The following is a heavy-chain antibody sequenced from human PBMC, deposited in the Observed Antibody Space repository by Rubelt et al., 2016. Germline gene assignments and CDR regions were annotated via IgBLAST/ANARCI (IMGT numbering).Heavy chain of an antibody. V-gene: IGHV4-59*12. CDR1: GGAISRYY. D-gene: IGHD2-2*01. Sequence: GGAISRYYWTWIRQPPGKGLEWIGYIHYSGSTNYNPSLKSRVTISVDTSKNQFSLKLSSVTAADTAVYYCAIGRPYCSSTSCRYFDYWGQGTLVTVSS. J-gene: IGHJ4*02. CDR3: AIGRPYCSSTSCRYFDY. CDR2: IHYSGST.